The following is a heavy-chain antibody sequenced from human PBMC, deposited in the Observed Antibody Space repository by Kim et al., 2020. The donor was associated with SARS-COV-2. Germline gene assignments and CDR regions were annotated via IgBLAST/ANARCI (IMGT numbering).Heavy chain of an antibody. Sequence: GGSLRLSCAASGFTFSSYAMHWVRQAPGKGLEWVAVISYDGSNKYYADSVKGRFTISRDNSKNTLYLQMNSLRAEDTAVYYCARAEPRRTDMVRGVRGSPRFDPWGQGTLVTVSS. J-gene: IGHJ5*02. D-gene: IGHD3-10*01. CDR2: ISYDGSNK. CDR3: ARAEPRRTDMVRGVRGSPRFDP. CDR1: GFTFSSYA. V-gene: IGHV3-30*04.